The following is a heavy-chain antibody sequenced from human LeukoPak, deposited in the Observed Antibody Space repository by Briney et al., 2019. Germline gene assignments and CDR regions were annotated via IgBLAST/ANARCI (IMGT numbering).Heavy chain of an antibody. CDR3: ARLRVWRWLQYSTNDAFDI. Sequence: SETLSLTCTVSGGSISSSSYSWGWIRQPPGKGLEWIGSIYYSGSTYYNPSLKSRVTISVDTSKNQFSLKLSSVTAADTAVYYCARLRVWRWLQYSTNDAFDIWGQGTMVTVSS. V-gene: IGHV4-39*01. D-gene: IGHD5-24*01. J-gene: IGHJ3*02. CDR1: GGSISSSSYS. CDR2: IYYSGST.